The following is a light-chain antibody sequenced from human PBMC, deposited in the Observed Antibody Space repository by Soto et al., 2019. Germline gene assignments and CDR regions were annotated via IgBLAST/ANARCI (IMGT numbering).Light chain of an antibody. CDR3: QQRSNWPRT. J-gene: IGKJ1*01. Sequence: EIVLTQSPATLSLSPGERATLSCRASQSVSSYFAWYQQKPGQAPRLLIYDASNRATGIPARFSGSGSGTDFTLTISSQDPEYVAVYYGQQRSNWPRTFGQGTKVEIK. V-gene: IGKV3-11*01. CDR1: QSVSSY. CDR2: DAS.